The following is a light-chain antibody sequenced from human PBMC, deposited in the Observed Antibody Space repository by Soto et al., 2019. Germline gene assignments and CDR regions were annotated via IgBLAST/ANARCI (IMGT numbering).Light chain of an antibody. V-gene: IGKV1-8*01. CDR2: AAS. CDR1: QGISSY. Sequence: AIRMTQSPSSFSATTGDRVTITCRASQGISSYLAWYQQKPGKAPKLLIYAASTLQSGVSSRFSGSGSGTDFTLTIICLQSEDFATYYCRKYYSYPRTFGQGTKVDIK. CDR3: RKYYSYPRT. J-gene: IGKJ1*01.